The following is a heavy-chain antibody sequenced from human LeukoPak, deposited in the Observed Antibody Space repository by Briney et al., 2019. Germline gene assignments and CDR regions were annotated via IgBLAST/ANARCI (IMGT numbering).Heavy chain of an antibody. Sequence: GGSLRLSCAASGFTFSSYSMNWVSQAPGKGLEWVSYISSSSSTIYYADSVKGRFTISRDNAKNSLYLQMNSLRAEDTAVYYCARERDSSGWYLDYWGQGTLVTVSS. D-gene: IGHD6-19*01. CDR2: ISSSSSTI. CDR3: ARERDSSGWYLDY. CDR1: GFTFSSYS. V-gene: IGHV3-48*01. J-gene: IGHJ4*02.